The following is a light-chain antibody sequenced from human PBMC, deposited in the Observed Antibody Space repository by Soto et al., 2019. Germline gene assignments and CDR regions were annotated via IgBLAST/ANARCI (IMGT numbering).Light chain of an antibody. Sequence: LTHSKATLSLSPGERATLSCMASQSVSTYLAWYQHKPGQAPRLLIYDASKRATGIPARFSGSGSGTDFTLTISSLEPEDFAIYYCKQGSALLPITFCQG. CDR3: KQGSALLPIT. J-gene: IGKJ5*01. CDR1: QSVSTY. CDR2: DAS. V-gene: IGKV3-11*01.